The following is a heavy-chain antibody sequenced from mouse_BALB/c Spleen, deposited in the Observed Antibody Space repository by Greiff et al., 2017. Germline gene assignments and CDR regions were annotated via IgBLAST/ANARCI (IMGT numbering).Heavy chain of an antibody. J-gene: IGHJ2*01. CDR1: GFSLTGYG. CDR2: IWGDGST. D-gene: IGHD1-1*01. Sequence: QVQLKESGPGLVAPSQSLSITCTVSGFSLTGYGVNWVRQPPGKGLEWLGMIWGDGSTDYNSALKSRLSISKDNSKSQVFLKMNSLQTDDTARYYCARGLLLRYPYAMDYWGQGTTLTVSS. CDR3: ARGLLLRYPYAMDY. V-gene: IGHV2-6-7*01.